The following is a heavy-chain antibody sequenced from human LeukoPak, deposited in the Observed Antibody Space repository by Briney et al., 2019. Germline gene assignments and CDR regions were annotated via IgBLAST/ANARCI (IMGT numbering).Heavy chain of an antibody. J-gene: IGHJ4*02. CDR3: ARQTSDDYGDYFDY. V-gene: IGHV1-69*05. CDR1: GGTFSSYA. CDR2: IIPIFGTA. D-gene: IGHD4-17*01. Sequence: SVKVSCKASGGTFSSYAISWVRQAPGQGFEWMGGIIPIFGTANYAQKFQGRVTITTDESTSTAYMELSSLRSEDTAVYYCARQTSDDYGDYFDYWGQGTLVTVSS.